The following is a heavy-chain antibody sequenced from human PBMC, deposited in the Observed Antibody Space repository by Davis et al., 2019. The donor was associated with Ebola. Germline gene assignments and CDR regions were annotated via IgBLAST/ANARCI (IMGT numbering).Heavy chain of an antibody. D-gene: IGHD1-1*01. CDR3: AKDPYDLAPLVPHYFDY. Sequence: GESLKISCAASGFTFSSYWMHWVRQAPGKGLVWVSRINSDGSFTSYADSVKGRFTISRDSSENALFLEMSSLRADDTAVYHCAKDPYDLAPLVPHYFDYWGQGALVTVSS. CDR1: GFTFSSYW. V-gene: IGHV3-74*01. CDR2: INSDGSFT. J-gene: IGHJ4*02.